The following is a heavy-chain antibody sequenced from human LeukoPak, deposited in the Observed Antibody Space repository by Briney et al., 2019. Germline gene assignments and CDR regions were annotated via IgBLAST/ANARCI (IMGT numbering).Heavy chain of an antibody. D-gene: IGHD2-21*02. Sequence: GGSLRLSCAASGFTVSSNYMSWVRQAPGKGLEWVSVIYSGGSTYYADSVKGRFTISRDNSKNTLYLQMNSLRAEDTAVYYCARQGHAYCGGDCYFSGYWGQGTLVTVSS. CDR2: IYSGGST. CDR3: ARQGHAYCGGDCYFSGY. J-gene: IGHJ4*02. V-gene: IGHV3-53*01. CDR1: GFTVSSNY.